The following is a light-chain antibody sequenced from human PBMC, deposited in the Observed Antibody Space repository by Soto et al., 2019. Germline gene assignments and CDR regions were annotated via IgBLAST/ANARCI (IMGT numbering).Light chain of an antibody. CDR2: AAS. CDR3: LQHNTYPRT. J-gene: IGKJ1*01. Sequence: DIPMTQSPSTLSAYVEDRVTITCPASQSISSWLAWYQQRPGKAPKRLIYAASTLQPGVPSRFSGSGSGTDFTLTISSLQPEDFATYYCLQHNTYPRTFGQGTKVDIK. V-gene: IGKV1-5*01. CDR1: QSISSW.